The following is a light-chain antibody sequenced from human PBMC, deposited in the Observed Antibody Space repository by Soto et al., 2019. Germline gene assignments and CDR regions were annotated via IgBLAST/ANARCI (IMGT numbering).Light chain of an antibody. CDR3: MQSLLGGWT. CDR2: LGS. V-gene: IGKV2-28*01. CDR1: QSLLHTNGYNY. J-gene: IGKJ1*01. Sequence: EIVLTQSPLSLPVTPGEPASISCRSSQSLLHTNGYNYFDWYLQKPGQSPQLLIYLGSNRASGVPDRFSGSGSGTNFTLHISRVEAEDVGVYYCMQSLLGGWTFGQGTKVEIK.